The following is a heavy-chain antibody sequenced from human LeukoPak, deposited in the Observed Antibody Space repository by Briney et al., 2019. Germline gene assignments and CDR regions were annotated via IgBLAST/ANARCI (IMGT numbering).Heavy chain of an antibody. D-gene: IGHD3-3*01. CDR1: GGSISSSDFW. CDR2: FYYNGSP. J-gene: IGHJ4*02. V-gene: IGHV4-39*01. CDR3: ARRGQSTAWSFDY. Sequence: PSETLSLTCSVSGGSISSSDFWWGWIRQPPGKGXXXXTNFYYNGSPYYNPSLEGRVTISVDASKNQFSLQLSSVIAADTAMYYCARRGQSTAWSFDYWGQGTLVTVSS.